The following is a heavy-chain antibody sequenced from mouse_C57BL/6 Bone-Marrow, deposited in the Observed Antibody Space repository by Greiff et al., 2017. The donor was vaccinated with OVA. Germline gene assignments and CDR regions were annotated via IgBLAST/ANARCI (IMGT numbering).Heavy chain of an antibody. J-gene: IGHJ4*01. CDR1: GYSITSGYY. V-gene: IGHV3-6*01. Sequence: DVHLVESGPGLVKPSQSLSLTCSVTGYSITSGYYWNWIRQFPGNKLEWMGYISYDGSNNYNPSLKNRISITRYTSKNQFFLKLNAVTTEDTATYYCARVNRQGPAMDYWGQGTSVTVSS. D-gene: IGHD3-2*01. CDR2: ISYDGSN. CDR3: ARVNRQGPAMDY.